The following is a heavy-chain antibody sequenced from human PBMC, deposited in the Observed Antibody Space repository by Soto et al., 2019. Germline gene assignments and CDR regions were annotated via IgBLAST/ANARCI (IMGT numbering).Heavy chain of an antibody. V-gene: IGHV4-34*01. CDR2: INHSGST. CDR3: ARAGRHVIPRRYGMEV. CDR1: GGCLSGYY. D-gene: IGHD3-16*02. J-gene: IGHJ6*01. Sequence: EILAVTCVLYGGCLSGYYWNWIRHPPGKGLEWIGEINHSGSTNYNPSLKSRVTISVDTSKNQFSLKLSSVTAAGTAVYYCARAGRHVIPRRYGMEVWGQGTTVTVSS.